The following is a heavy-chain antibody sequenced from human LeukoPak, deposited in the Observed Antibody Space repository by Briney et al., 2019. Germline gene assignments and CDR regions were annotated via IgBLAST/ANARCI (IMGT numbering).Heavy chain of an antibody. Sequence: KDGGSLTISWKGSGYSFTIYWMGWVGRMAGKGRGWRGIIYPGDSDTGYSPSFQGQVTISADKSISTAYLQWSSLKASDTAMYYCARAPGYCSSTSCYTFPNYYYGMDVWGQGTTVTVSS. J-gene: IGHJ6*02. CDR2: IYPGDSDT. CDR3: ARAPGYCSSTSCYTFPNYYYGMDV. CDR1: GYSFTIYW. D-gene: IGHD2-2*02. V-gene: IGHV5-51*01.